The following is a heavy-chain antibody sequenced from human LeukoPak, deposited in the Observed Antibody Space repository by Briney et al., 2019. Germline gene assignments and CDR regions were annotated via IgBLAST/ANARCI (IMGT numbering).Heavy chain of an antibody. CDR1: GFTFSSYS. CDR2: ISSSSSTI. Sequence: GGSLRLSCAASGFTFSSYSMNWVRQAPGKGLEWVSYISSSSSTIYYADSVKGRFTISRDNSKNTLYLQMNSLRAEDTAVYYCAKDRTSVGATRYFDYWGQGTLVTVSS. J-gene: IGHJ4*02. V-gene: IGHV3-48*01. CDR3: AKDRTSVGATRYFDY. D-gene: IGHD1-26*01.